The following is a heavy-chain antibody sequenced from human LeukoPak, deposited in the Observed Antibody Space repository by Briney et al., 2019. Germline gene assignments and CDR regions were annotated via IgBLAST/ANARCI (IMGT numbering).Heavy chain of an antibody. Sequence: ASVKVSCKASGGTFSIYAISWVRQGPGQGLGWMGGIIPIFGTANYAQKFQGRVTITADESTSTAYMELSSLRSEDTAVYYCARGECSSTSCYGDFDYWGQGTLVTVSS. V-gene: IGHV1-69*13. CDR3: ARGECSSTSCYGDFDY. J-gene: IGHJ4*02. D-gene: IGHD2-2*01. CDR2: IIPIFGTA. CDR1: GGTFSIYA.